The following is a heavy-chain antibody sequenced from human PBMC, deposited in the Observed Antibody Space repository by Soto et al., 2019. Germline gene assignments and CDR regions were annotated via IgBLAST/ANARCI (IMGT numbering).Heavy chain of an antibody. CDR2: INWNGGST. CDR1: GFTFSSSW. CDR3: ARGLLNYYGSGSYYFVEGYYYGMDV. J-gene: IGHJ6*02. V-gene: IGHV3-20*04. D-gene: IGHD3-10*01. Sequence: TGGSLRLSCAASGFTFSSSWMHWVRQAPGKGLEWVSGINWNGGSTGYADSVKGRFTISRDNAKNSLYLQMNSLRAEDTALYYCARGLLNYYGSGSYYFVEGYYYGMDVWGQGTTVTVSS.